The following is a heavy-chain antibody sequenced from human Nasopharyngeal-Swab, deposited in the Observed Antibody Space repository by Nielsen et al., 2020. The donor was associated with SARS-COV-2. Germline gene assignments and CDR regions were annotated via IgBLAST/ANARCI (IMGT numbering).Heavy chain of an antibody. D-gene: IGHD2-2*01. CDR2: ISSSSSYI. Sequence: VRQAPGKGLEWVSSISSSSSYIYYADSVKGRFTISRDNAKNSLYLQMNSLRAEDTAVYYCARDNHCSSTSCYLWFSAYYYYMDVWGKGTTATVSS. CDR3: ARDNHCSSTSCYLWFSAYYYYMDV. J-gene: IGHJ6*03. V-gene: IGHV3-21*01.